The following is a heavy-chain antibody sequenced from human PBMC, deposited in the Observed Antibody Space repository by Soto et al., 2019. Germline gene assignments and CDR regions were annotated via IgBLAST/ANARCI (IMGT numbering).Heavy chain of an antibody. V-gene: IGHV3-64*02. D-gene: IGHD6-25*01. CDR1: GFTFSSYP. Sequence: PGGSLRLSCAASGFTFSSYPMHWVRQAPGKGLEHVSSTSGDGRIMYYLDSVKGRFTISRDNSKNTLYLQMGSLRTEDMAVYYCARGRAAYYFDYCGQGALVTAPQ. CDR2: TSGDGRIM. CDR3: ARGRAAYYFDY. J-gene: IGHJ4*02.